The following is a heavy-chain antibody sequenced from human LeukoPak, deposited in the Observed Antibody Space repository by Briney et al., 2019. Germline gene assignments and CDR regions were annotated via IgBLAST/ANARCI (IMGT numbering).Heavy chain of an antibody. CDR2: IYSGGST. Sequence: GGSLRLSCAASGFTFSSYAMSWVRQAPGKGLEWVSVIYSGGSTYYADSVKGRFTISRDNSKNTLYLQMNSLRAEDTAVYYCARDRYGDSGGFDYWGQGTLVTVSS. CDR3: ARDRYGDSGGFDY. CDR1: GFTFSSYA. D-gene: IGHD4-17*01. J-gene: IGHJ4*02. V-gene: IGHV3-53*01.